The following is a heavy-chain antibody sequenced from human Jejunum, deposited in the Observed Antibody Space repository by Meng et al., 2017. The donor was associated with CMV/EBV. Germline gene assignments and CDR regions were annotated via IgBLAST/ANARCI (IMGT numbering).Heavy chain of an antibody. J-gene: IGHJ3*01. CDR1: VDNFGGFA. CDR2: IFPGHRTP. D-gene: IGHD3/OR15-3a*01. V-gene: IGHV1-69*06. Sequence: SVDNFGGFAINWVRQAPGQGPGLGYLGGIFPGHRTPNYAQKFQVRITISADKSTRTIYMELGSLGSEDTAIYFCAQNPWGFPLDLRGQGTMVTVSS. CDR3: AQNPWGFPLDL.